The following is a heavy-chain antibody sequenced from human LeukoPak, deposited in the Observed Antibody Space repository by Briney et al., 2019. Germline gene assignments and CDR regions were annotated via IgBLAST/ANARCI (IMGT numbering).Heavy chain of an antibody. CDR3: AGGLQAAGLDY. J-gene: IGHJ4*02. V-gene: IGHV3-11*01. D-gene: IGHD6-13*01. CDR2: ISSRGSSI. Sequence: GGSLRLSCAASGFTFSDYYMSWIRQTPGKGLEWVSYISSRGSSIYYADPVKGRFTISRDNAKNSLYLQMNSLRAEDTAVYYCAGGLQAAGLDYWAREPWSPSPQ. CDR1: GFTFSDYY.